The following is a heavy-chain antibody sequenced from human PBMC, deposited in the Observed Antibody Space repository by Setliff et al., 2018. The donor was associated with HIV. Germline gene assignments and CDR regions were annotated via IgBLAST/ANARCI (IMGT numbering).Heavy chain of an antibody. CDR3: ILLGMHGAFDI. D-gene: IGHD7-27*01. CDR2: IYSGGGT. CDR1: GFSVSSDY. Sequence: GGSLRLSCAASGFSVSSDYMAWVRQAPGKGLEWLSFIYSGGGTYYGDSVKGRFTITRDDSKNTIYLQMDSLTTEDTAVYYCILLGMHGAFDIWGQGTMVTVSS. V-gene: IGHV3-53*01. J-gene: IGHJ3*02.